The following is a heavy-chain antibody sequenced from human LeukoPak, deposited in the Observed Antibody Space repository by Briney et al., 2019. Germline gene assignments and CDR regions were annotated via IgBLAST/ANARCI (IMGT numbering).Heavy chain of an antibody. J-gene: IGHJ4*02. CDR1: GFTFSSYG. V-gene: IGHV3-30*18. CDR2: ISYDESNK. CDR3: AKALPSHDFWSGSLDY. D-gene: IGHD3-3*01. Sequence: PGGSLTLSCAASGFTFSSYGMHWVRQAPRKGLEWVAVISYDESNKYYADSVNGRFTISRDNSKNTLYLQMNSQIAEDTAVYYCAKALPSHDFWSGSLDYWGQGTLVTVSS.